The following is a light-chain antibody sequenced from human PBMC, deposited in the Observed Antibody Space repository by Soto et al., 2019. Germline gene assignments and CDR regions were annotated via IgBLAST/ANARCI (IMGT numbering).Light chain of an antibody. V-gene: IGKV3-20*01. J-gene: IGKJ5*01. Sequence: IVLTQSPGTLSLSPGERATLSCRASQSISNAYLVWYQQKPGQAPRLLIYGASSSATGIPDRFTGSGSGTDFILTISRLEPEDSAVYYCQQYGSSPIPFGQGTRLEIK. CDR2: GAS. CDR3: QQYGSSPIP. CDR1: QSISNAY.